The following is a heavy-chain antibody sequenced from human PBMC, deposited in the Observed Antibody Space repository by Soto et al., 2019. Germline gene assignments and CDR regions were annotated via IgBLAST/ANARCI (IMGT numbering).Heavy chain of an antibody. CDR1: GGSISSGGYY. D-gene: IGHD6-6*01. V-gene: IGHV4-31*03. Sequence: QVQLQESGPGLVKPSQTLSLTCTVSGGSISSGGYYWSWIRQHPGKVLEWIGYIYYSGSTYFNPSLKSGLTISVDTSNNQFSLQLSSVTAADTAVYYWAGAGHSSSSEGANWFDPWGQGTLVTVSS. J-gene: IGHJ5*02. CDR2: IYYSGST. CDR3: AGAGHSSSSEGANWFDP.